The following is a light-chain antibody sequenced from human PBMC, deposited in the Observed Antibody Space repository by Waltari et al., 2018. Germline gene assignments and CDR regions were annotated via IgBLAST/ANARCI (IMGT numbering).Light chain of an antibody. CDR2: DKSDSDK. CDR3: SIGHSSGPV. V-gene: IGLV5-39*01. CDR1: GGINVIVYH. J-gene: IGLJ2*01. Sequence: PMLPHPASLRASPGASASLTCTCSGGINVIVYHMLWYKQKPGSPPRFRLKDKSDSDKGQDSGVPTRFSGSKDASTNTGFLLISGLQSEDEADYYCSIGHSSGPVFGGGTRLTVL.